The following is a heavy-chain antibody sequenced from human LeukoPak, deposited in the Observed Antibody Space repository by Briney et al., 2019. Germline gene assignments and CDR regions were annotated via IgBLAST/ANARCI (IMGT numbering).Heavy chain of an antibody. CDR2: IIPIFGTA. J-gene: IGHJ1*01. V-gene: IGHV1-69*05. D-gene: IGHD1-26*01. CDR3: ARADCQGSTSCGYFQH. Sequence: ASVKVSCKASGGTFSSYAISWVRQAPGQGLEWMGGIIPIFGTANYAQKFQGRVTITTDESTSTAYMELSSLRSEDTAVYYCARADCQGSTSCGYFQHWGQGTLVTVSS. CDR1: GGTFSSYA.